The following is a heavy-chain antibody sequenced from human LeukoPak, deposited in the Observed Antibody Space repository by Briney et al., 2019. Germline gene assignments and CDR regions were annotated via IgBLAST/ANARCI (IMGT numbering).Heavy chain of an antibody. CDR1: GFTVSSNY. CDR2: IYSGGST. J-gene: IGHJ5*02. Sequence: GVSLRLSCAASGFTVSSNYMSWVRQAPGKGLEWVSVIYSGGSTYYADSVKGRFTISRDNSKNTLYLQMNSLRAEDTAVYYCARSFRVVGNWFDPWGQGTLVTVSS. V-gene: IGHV3-66*02. CDR3: ARSFRVVGNWFDP. D-gene: IGHD3-3*01.